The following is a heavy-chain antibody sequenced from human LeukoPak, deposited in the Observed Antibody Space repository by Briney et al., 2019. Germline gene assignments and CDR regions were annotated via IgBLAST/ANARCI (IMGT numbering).Heavy chain of an antibody. CDR1: GGSFSGYY. J-gene: IGHJ3*02. V-gene: IGHV4-34*01. D-gene: IGHD3-22*01. CDR3: AGITMIVVAFDAFDI. CDR2: IYYSGST. Sequence: SETLSLTCAVYGGSFSGYYWGWIRQPPGKGLEWIGSIYYSGSTYYNPTLKSRVTISVDTSKNQFSLKLSSVTAADTAVYYCAGITMIVVAFDAFDIWGQGTMVTVSS.